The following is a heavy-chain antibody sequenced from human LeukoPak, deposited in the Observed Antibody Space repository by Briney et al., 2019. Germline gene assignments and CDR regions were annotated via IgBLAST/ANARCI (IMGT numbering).Heavy chain of an antibody. V-gene: IGHV4-34*01. Sequence: PSETLSLTCAVYGGSFSGYYWSWIRQPPGKGLEWIGEINHSGSTNYNPSLKSRVPISVDTSKNQFSLKLSSVTAADTAVYYCARGEISVGGFDYWGQGTLVTVSS. CDR1: GGSFSGYY. CDR2: INHSGST. CDR3: ARGEISVGGFDY. D-gene: IGHD3-16*01. J-gene: IGHJ4*02.